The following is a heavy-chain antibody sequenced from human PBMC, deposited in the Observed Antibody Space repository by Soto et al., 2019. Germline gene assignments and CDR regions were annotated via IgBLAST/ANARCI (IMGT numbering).Heavy chain of an antibody. V-gene: IGHV3-33*01. CDR2: IWYDGSNK. Sequence: GGSLRLSCAASGFTFSSYGMHWVRQAPGKGLEWVAVIWYDGSNKYYADSVKGRFTISRDNSKNTLYLQMNSLRAEDTAVYYCETERSHSGTDVWGQGTTVTVYS. D-gene: IGHD4-4*01. CDR1: GFTFSSYG. J-gene: IGHJ6*02. CDR3: ETERSHSGTDV.